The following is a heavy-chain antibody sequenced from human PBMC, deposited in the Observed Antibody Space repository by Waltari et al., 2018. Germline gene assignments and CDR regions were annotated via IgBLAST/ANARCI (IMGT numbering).Heavy chain of an antibody. J-gene: IGHJ4*02. Sequence: EVHLVESGGDLVQPGGSLRLSCATSGFSISENGMNWVRQAPGKGLEWVSYISSSGTTISYADSVRGRFTISRDTANNSLFLQMNNLRADDTGVYYCARQFAYWGQGALVTVSS. V-gene: IGHV3-48*03. CDR3: ARQFAY. CDR2: ISSSGTTI. CDR1: GFSISENG.